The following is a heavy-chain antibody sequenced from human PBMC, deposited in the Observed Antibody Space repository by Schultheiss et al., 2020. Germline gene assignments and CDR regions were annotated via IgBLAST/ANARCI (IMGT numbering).Heavy chain of an antibody. CDR1: GFTFSDYY. CDR2: ISSSGSTI. V-gene: IGHV3-11*01. CDR3: ARSTQYYYDSSGYRY. D-gene: IGHD3-22*01. J-gene: IGHJ4*02. Sequence: GGSLRLSCAASGFTFSDYYMSWIRQAPGKGLEWVSYISSSGSTIYYADSVKGRFTISRDNAKNSLYLQMNSLRAEDTAVYYCARSTQYYYDSSGYRYWGQGTLVTVSS.